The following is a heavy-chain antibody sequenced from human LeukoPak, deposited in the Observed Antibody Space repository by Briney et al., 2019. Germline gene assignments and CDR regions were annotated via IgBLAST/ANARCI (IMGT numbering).Heavy chain of an antibody. CDR2: ITNSGNSK. CDR3: MRVGYIDEGIDY. CDR1: EFTFSSYS. V-gene: IGHV3-48*04. Sequence: GGSLRLSCAASEFTFSSYSMNWVRQAPGKGLEWVSYITNSGNSKSYADSVKGRFTISRDNAKNSLYLQMNSLRAEDTAIYYCMRVGYIDEGIDYWGQGTLVTVSS. J-gene: IGHJ4*02. D-gene: IGHD5-24*01.